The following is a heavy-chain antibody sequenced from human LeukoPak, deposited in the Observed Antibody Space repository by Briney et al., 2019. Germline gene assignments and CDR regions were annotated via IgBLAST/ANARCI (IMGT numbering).Heavy chain of an antibody. J-gene: IGHJ6*03. D-gene: IGHD2-2*02. CDR3: ARGGYCSSTSCYTGENYYCMDV. CDR2: IYYSGST. CDR1: GGSISSYY. Sequence: PSETLSLTCTVSGGSISSYYWSWIRQPPGKGLEWIGYIYYSGSTNYNPSLKSRVTISVDTSKNQFSLKLSSVTAADTAVYYCARGGYCSSTSCYTGENYYCMDVWGKGTTVTVSS. V-gene: IGHV4-59*01.